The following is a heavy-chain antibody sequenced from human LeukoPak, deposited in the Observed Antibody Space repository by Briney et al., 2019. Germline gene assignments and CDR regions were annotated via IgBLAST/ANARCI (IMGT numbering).Heavy chain of an antibody. J-gene: IGHJ4*02. CDR1: GGSISSSSYY. CDR3: AESTSAAAPFDY. V-gene: IGHV4-39*07. CDR2: IYYSGST. D-gene: IGHD6-13*01. Sequence: SETLSLTCTVSGGSISSSSYYWGWIRQPPGKGLERIGSIYYSGSTYYNPSLKSRVTISVDTSKNQFSLKLSSVTAADTAVYYCAESTSAAAPFDYWGQGTLVTVSS.